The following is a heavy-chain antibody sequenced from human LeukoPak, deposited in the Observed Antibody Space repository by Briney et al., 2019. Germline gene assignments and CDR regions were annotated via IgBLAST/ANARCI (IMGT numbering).Heavy chain of an antibody. CDR3: ARDESVGAAAGHFDY. J-gene: IGHJ4*02. D-gene: IGHD6-13*01. Sequence: SVKVSCKASGGTFSSYAISWVRQAPGQGLEWMGGIIPIFGIANYAQKFQGRVTITADESTSTAYMELSSLRSEDTAVYYCARDESVGAAAGHFDYWGQGTLVTVSS. CDR1: GGTFSSYA. CDR2: IIPIFGIA. V-gene: IGHV1-69*13.